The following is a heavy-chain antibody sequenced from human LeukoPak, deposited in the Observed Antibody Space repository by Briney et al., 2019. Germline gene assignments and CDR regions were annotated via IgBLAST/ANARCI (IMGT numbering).Heavy chain of an antibody. CDR3: ARLSTLGYCSGGSCDNYYYYYGMEV. Sequence: SVKVSCTASGGTFSSYAISWVRQAPGQGLEWMGGIIPIFGTANYAQKFQGRVTITADESTSTAYMELSSLRSEDTAVYYCARLSTLGYCSGGSCDNYYYYYGMEVWGKGTTVTVSS. D-gene: IGHD2-15*01. CDR2: IIPIFGTA. V-gene: IGHV1-69*13. J-gene: IGHJ6*04. CDR1: GGTFSSYA.